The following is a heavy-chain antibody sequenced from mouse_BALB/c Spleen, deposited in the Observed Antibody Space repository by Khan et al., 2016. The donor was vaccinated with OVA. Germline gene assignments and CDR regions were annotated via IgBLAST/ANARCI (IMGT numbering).Heavy chain of an antibody. J-gene: IGHJ2*01. CDR1: RLTISSYG. CDR2: IDSNGGST. V-gene: IGHV5-6-3*01. CDR3: ARSAI. Sequence: EVQLVEPGGGIVQPGGSLKRSRAASRLTISSYGMTSARQTPDKRLELVAIIDSNGGSTEYSVSVKCRFTISGDHAKNALYLQMRSLKSGTTAMYYCARSAIWGQDTTRTVSS. D-gene: IGHD2-12*01.